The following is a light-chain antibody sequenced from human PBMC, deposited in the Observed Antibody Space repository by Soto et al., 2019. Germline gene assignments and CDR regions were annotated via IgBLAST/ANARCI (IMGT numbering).Light chain of an antibody. V-gene: IGKV3-20*01. CDR3: QQHGRSPIT. Sequence: EIILTQSPGTLSLSPGERATLSCRASQSVTSNNLAWYQQRPGQAPRLLIYGASSRATGIPDRFSGGGSGTDFTLTINGLDTDDFAVYYCQQHGRSPITWGQGTRLDI. J-gene: IGKJ5*01. CDR1: QSVTSNN. CDR2: GAS.